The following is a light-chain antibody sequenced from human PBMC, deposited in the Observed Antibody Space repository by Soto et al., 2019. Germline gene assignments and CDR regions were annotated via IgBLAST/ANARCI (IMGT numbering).Light chain of an antibody. CDR2: RNN. V-gene: IGLV1-47*01. J-gene: IGLJ2*01. CDR3: AAWDYSLSGLWV. Sequence: QSVLTQPPSASGTPGQRVTISCSGSSSNIGSNYVYWYQQLPGTAPKLLIYRNNQRPSGVPDRFSGSKSGTSASLAISGLRSEDEADYYCAAWDYSLSGLWVFGGGTKVTVL. CDR1: SSNIGSNY.